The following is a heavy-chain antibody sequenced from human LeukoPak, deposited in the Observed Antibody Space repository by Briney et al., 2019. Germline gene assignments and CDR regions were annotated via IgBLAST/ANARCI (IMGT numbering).Heavy chain of an antibody. CDR2: ISSNGGST. CDR3: AKTGYCSGGSCYGWFDP. CDR1: GFTFSSYA. J-gene: IGHJ5*02. D-gene: IGHD2-15*01. Sequence: GGSLRLSCSASGFTFSSYAMHWVRQAPGKGLEYVSAISSNGGSTYYADSVKGRFTISRDNSKNTLYLQMNSLRAEDTAVYYCAKTGYCSGGSCYGWFDPWGQGTLVTVSS. V-gene: IGHV3-64*04.